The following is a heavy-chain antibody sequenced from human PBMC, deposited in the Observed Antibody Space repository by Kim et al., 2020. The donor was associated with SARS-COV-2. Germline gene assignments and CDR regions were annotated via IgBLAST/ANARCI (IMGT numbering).Heavy chain of an antibody. CDR2: MNPNSGNT. J-gene: IGHJ4*02. CDR3: ASSGSSSWYYFDY. CDR1: GYTFTSYD. V-gene: IGHV1-8*01. D-gene: IGHD6-13*01. Sequence: ASVKVSCKASGYTFTSYDINWVRQATGQGLEWMGWMNPNSGNTGYAQKFQGRVTMTRNTSISTAYMELSSLRSEDTAVYYCASSGSSSWYYFDYWGQGTLVTVSS.